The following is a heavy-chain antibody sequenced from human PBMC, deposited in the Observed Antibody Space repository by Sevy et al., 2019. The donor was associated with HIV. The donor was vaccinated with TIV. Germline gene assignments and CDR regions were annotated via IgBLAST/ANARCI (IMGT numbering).Heavy chain of an antibody. J-gene: IGHJ4*02. V-gene: IGHV3-48*03. Sequence: GGSLRLSCAASGFTFSSYEMNWVRQAPGKGLEWVSYISNSGTTISYSDSVKGRFTISRDNARNSLYLQMNSLGAEDTAVYYCARDLPPSATTVARFDCWGQGTLVTVSS. CDR3: ARDLPPSATTVARFDC. CDR2: ISNSGTTI. CDR1: GFTFSSYE. D-gene: IGHD4-17*01.